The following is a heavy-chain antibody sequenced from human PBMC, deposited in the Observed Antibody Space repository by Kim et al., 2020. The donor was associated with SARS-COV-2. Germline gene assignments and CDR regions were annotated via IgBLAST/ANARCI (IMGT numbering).Heavy chain of an antibody. D-gene: IGHD3-10*01. CDR2: ISSSGTPI. J-gene: IGHJ4*02. CDR3: ARGAVRGVISY. Sequence: GGSLRLSCAASGFTFSSYSMNWVRQAPGKGLQWVSYISSSGTPIYYADSVKGRFIISRDNAKNSLYLQMNSLREEDTAVYYCARGAVRGVISYWGQGALVTVSS. V-gene: IGHV3-48*02. CDR1: GFTFSSYS.